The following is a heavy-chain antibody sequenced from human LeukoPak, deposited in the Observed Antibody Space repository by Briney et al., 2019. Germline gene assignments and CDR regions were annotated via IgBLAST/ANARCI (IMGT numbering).Heavy chain of an antibody. CDR3: ARAYWDYVWGSYRFYYFDY. CDR2: INSDETIS. CDR1: GFTFSSYW. D-gene: IGHD3-16*02. V-gene: IGHV3-74*01. J-gene: IGHJ4*02. Sequence: GGSLRLSCAASGFTFSSYWMHWVRQVPNQGLMWVSRINSDETISEYVDSVNGRFTISRDNAKNSLYLQMNSLRAEDTAVYYCARAYWDYVWGSYRFYYFDYWGQGTLVTVSS.